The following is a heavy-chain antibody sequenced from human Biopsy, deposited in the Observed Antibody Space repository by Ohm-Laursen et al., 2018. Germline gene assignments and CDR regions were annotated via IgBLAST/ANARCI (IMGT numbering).Heavy chain of an antibody. J-gene: IGHJ6*02. CDR2: INHSGRT. CDR1: GESFNGYY. CDR3: VRGVDYYDPYHYYALDV. Sequence: SDTLSLTCAVYGESFNGYYWSWIRQTPGKGLEWIGEINHSGRTNYNPSLKSRVTTSVDTSKNQFSLKVRSVTAADTAVYYCVRGVDYYDPYHYYALDVWGQGTTDTVSS. V-gene: IGHV4-34*01. D-gene: IGHD3-22*01.